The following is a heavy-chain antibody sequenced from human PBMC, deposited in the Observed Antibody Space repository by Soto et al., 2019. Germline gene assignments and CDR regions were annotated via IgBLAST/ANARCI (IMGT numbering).Heavy chain of an antibody. V-gene: IGHV4-34*01. D-gene: IGHD2-15*01. CDR2: INHSGST. J-gene: IGHJ4*02. CDR1: GGSFSGYY. CDR3: ARRKMVAATRHLDY. Sequence: QVQLQQWGAGLLKPSETLSLTCAVYGGSFSGYYWSWIRQPPGKGLEWIGEINHSGSTNYNPSLKSRVTLSVATSKNQFSLKLSSVTAADTAVYYCARRKMVAATRHLDYWGQGTLVTVSS.